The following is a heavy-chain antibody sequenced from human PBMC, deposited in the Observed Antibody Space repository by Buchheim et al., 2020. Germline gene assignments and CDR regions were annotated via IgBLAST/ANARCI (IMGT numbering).Heavy chain of an antibody. J-gene: IGHJ5*01. CDR3: VRETWYFGS. D-gene: IGHD6-13*01. CDR1: GYTFSDYH. Sequence: QVQLVQSGTEVKKPGASVKVSCKASGYTFSDYHVHWVRQAPGQGLDWMGWIYPKSGDKEDGQKFQGRVTMTRDTSINTGYMELSSLRSDDTAIYYCVRETWYFGSWGQGTL. CDR2: IYPKSGDK. V-gene: IGHV1-2*02.